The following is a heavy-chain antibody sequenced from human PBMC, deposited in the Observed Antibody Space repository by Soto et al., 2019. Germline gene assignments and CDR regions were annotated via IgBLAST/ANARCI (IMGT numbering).Heavy chain of an antibody. CDR1: GFSLNTNGMG. CDR2: IYWDEDK. CDR3: AHRDEDYYYAMDV. Sequence: QITLKESGPTLVRPTQTLTLTCSFSGFSLNTNGMGVGWIRQPPGKALEWLAFIYWDEDKRYSPSLKTRLTVTTDTSKNEVVLTLTNLDPLDTATYYCAHRDEDYYYAMDVWGQGTTVTVSS. V-gene: IGHV2-5*02. J-gene: IGHJ6*02.